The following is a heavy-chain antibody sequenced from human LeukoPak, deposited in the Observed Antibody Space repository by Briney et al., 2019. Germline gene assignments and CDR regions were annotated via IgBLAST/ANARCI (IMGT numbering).Heavy chain of an antibody. CDR2: IYPGDSDT. V-gene: IGHV5-51*01. D-gene: IGHD6-13*01. CDR3: ARPVAAGYRPYYFDY. CDR1: GYSFTSYW. Sequence: GESLKISCKGSGYSFTSYWIGWVRQMPGKGLEWMGIIYPGDSDTRYSPSFQGQVTFSADKSISTAYLQWSSLKASDTAMYYCARPVAAGYRPYYFDYWGQGTLVTVSS. J-gene: IGHJ4*02.